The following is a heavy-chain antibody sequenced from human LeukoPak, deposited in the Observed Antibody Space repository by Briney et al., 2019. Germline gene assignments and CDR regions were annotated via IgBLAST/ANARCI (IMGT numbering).Heavy chain of an antibody. CDR3: ATPTYSGSDLGFDY. CDR1: GYTFTSYG. D-gene: IGHD5-12*01. Sequence: GASVKVSCKASGYTFTSYGISWMRQAPGQGLEWMGWISAYNGNTNYAQKLQGRVTMTTDTSTSTAYMELRSLRSEDTAVYYCATPTYSGSDLGFDYWGQGTLVTVSS. CDR2: ISAYNGNT. J-gene: IGHJ4*02. V-gene: IGHV1-18*01.